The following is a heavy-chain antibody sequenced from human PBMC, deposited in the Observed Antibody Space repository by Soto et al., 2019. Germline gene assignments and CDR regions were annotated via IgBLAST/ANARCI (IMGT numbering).Heavy chain of an antibody. CDR3: ARALGDDYGAYYYYGMDV. CDR1: GFTFSSYG. D-gene: IGHD4-17*01. CDR2: IWYDGSNK. V-gene: IGHV3-33*01. J-gene: IGHJ6*02. Sequence: QVQLVESGGGVVQPGRSLRLSCAASGFTFSSYGMHWVRQAPGKGLEWVAVIWYDGSNKYYADSVKGRFTISRDNSKKKLYLQRNSLGAEDTAVYYCARALGDDYGAYYYYGMDVWGQGTTVTVSS.